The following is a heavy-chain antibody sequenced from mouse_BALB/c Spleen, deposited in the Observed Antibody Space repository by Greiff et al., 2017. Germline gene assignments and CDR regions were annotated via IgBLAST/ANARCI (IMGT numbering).Heavy chain of an antibody. D-gene: IGHD1-2*01. V-gene: IGHV5-6*01. CDR1: GFTFSSYG. CDR2: ISSGGSYT. CDR3: ARQGYGYGRDLDFDY. J-gene: IGHJ2*01. Sequence: EVKVVESGGDLVKPGGSLKLSCAASGFTFSSYGMSWVRQTPDKRLEWVATISSGGSYTYYPDSVKGRFTISRDNAKNTLYLQMSSLKSEDTAMYYCARQGYGYGRDLDFDYWGEGTTLTVSS.